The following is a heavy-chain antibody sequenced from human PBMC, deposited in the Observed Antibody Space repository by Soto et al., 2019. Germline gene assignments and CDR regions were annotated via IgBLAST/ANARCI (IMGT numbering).Heavy chain of an antibody. D-gene: IGHD2-2*01. J-gene: IGHJ6*02. CDR3: ARSYCSSTSCSLYYYYGMDV. CDR2: IIPTFGTA. CDR1: GGTFSSYA. Sequence: ASVKVSCKASGGTFSSYAISWVRQAPGQGLEWMGGIIPTFGTANYAQKFQGRVTITADESTSTAYMELSSLRSEDTAVYYCARSYCSSTSCSLYYYYGMDVWGQGTTVTDSS. V-gene: IGHV1-69*13.